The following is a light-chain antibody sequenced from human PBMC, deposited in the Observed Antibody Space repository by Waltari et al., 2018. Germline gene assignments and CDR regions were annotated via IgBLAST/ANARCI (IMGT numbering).Light chain of an antibody. CDR1: SSDVGVYNF. V-gene: IGLV2-14*01. CDR3: SSYTTMRTRV. Sequence: QSALTQPASVSGSPGQSITIPCTGTSSDVGVYNFVSWYQQYPGKAPKSVFYEVSNRTSGVSMRLSGAKSGNTASLTISGLQAEDEADYYCSSYTTMRTRVFGPGTKVTVL. J-gene: IGLJ1*01. CDR2: EVS.